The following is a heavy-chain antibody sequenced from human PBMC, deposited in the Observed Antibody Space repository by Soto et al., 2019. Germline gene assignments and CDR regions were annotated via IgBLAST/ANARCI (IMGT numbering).Heavy chain of an antibody. D-gene: IGHD3-22*01. CDR1: GYTFTTYG. J-gene: IGHJ4*02. CDR3: ARGPTDYYDKSGNYFLDY. V-gene: IGHV1-18*01. CDR2: ISTYNGNT. Sequence: QVQLVQSGAEVNKPGASVKVSCKASGYTFTTYGMSWVRQAPGQGLDWMGWISTYNGNTKYAERLQGRVTMTTDTTTSTAYMELRSLRSDDTAVNYCARGPTDYYDKSGNYFLDYWGQGTLVTVSS.